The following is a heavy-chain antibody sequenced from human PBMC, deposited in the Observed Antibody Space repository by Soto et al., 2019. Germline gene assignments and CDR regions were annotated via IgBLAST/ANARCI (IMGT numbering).Heavy chain of an antibody. Sequence: SETLSLTCTVSGGSVSSGSYYWSWIRQPAGKGLEWIGRIYTSGSTNYNPSLKSRVTMSVDTSKNQFSLKLSSVTAADTAVYYCARGLRFLEWLFDYWGQGTLVTVSS. CDR2: IYTSGST. J-gene: IGHJ4*02. V-gene: IGHV4-61*02. CDR3: ARGLRFLEWLFDY. D-gene: IGHD3-3*01. CDR1: GGSVSSGSYY.